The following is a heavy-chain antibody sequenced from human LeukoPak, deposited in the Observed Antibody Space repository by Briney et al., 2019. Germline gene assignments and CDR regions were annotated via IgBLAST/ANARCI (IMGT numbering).Heavy chain of an antibody. CDR1: GGSFSDYF. J-gene: IGHJ6*02. V-gene: IGHV4-34*01. CDR3: AKSYYHYAMDV. CDR2: INHSGST. Sequence: SETLSLTCAVYGGSFSDYFWSCIRQPPGKGLEWIGEINHSGSTSYNPSLKSRVTISVDTSKKQFSLKLTSVTAADTAVYYCAKSYYHYAMDVWGQGTTVTVSS.